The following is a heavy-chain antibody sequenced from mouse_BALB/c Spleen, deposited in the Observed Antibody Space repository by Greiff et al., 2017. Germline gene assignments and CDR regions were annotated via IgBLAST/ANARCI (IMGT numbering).Heavy chain of an antibody. Sequence: EVQLQQSGAELVRSGASVKLSCTASGFNIKDYYMHWVKQRPEQGLEWIGWIDPENGDTEYAPKFQGKATMTADTSSNTAYLQLSSLTSEDTAVYYCNGGEVGAEAYWGQGTLVTVSA. CDR1: GFNIKDYY. CDR3: NGGEVGAEAY. J-gene: IGHJ3*01. V-gene: IGHV14-4*02. CDR2: IDPENGDT. D-gene: IGHD1-1*01.